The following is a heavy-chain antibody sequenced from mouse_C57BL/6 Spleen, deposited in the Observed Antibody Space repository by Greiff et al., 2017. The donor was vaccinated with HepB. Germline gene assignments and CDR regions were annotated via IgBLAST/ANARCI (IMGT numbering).Heavy chain of an antibody. D-gene: IGHD1-1*01. CDR1: GYTFTDYE. J-gene: IGHJ2*01. CDR3: TRGDYGSSYYFDY. V-gene: IGHV1-15*01. CDR2: IDPETGGT. Sequence: QVQLQQPGAELVRPGASVKLSCKASGYTFTDYEMHWVKQTPVHGLEWIGAIDPETGGTAYNQKFKGKAILTADKSSSTAYMELRSLTSDDSAVYYCTRGDYGSSYYFDYWGQGTTLTVSS.